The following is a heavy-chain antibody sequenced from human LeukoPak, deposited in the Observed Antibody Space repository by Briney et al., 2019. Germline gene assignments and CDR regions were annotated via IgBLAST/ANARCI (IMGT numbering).Heavy chain of an antibody. CDR3: ARGGSSWYRVDY. J-gene: IGHJ4*02. V-gene: IGHV3-53*01. CDR1: GFTVSSNY. Sequence: GSLRLSCAASGFTVSSNYMSWVRQAPGKGLEWVSVIYSGGSTYYADSVKGRFTISRDNAKNSLYLQMNSLRAEDTAVYYCARGGSSWYRVDYWGQGTLVTVSS. CDR2: IYSGGST. D-gene: IGHD6-13*01.